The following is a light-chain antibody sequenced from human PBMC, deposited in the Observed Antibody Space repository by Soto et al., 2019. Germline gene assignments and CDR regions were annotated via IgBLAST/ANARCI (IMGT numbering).Light chain of an antibody. J-gene: IGKJ5*01. CDR2: DAS. CDR1: QNLNNY. V-gene: IGKV1-33*01. Sequence: QRSQSPASRSASIGGRAAITCQASQNLNNYLNWYQQKPGRAPKLLIYDASNLEAGVPSRFRGSGSGTDFTFTIRPLQPEDIATYYCQQYENLPTFGQGTRLEIK. CDR3: QQYENLPT.